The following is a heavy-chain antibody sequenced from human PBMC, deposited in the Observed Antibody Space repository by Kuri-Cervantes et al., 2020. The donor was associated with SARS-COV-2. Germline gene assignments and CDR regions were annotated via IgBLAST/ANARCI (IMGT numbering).Heavy chain of an antibody. J-gene: IGHJ6*02. D-gene: IGHD2-2*02. Sequence: GESLKISCAASGFTFSSYSMNWVCQAPGKGLEWVSSISSSSSYIYYADSVKGRFTISRDNAKNSLYLQMSSLRAEDTAVYYCARDEVVVVPAAISGWYYYGTDVWGQGTTVTVSS. CDR2: ISSSSSYI. V-gene: IGHV3-21*01. CDR3: ARDEVVVVPAAISGWYYYGTDV. CDR1: GFTFSSYS.